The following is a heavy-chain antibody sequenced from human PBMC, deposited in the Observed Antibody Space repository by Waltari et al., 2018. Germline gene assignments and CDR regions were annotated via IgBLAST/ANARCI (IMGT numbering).Heavy chain of an antibody. Sequence: EVQLVGSGGGLVKPGGSLRLSCAASGFTFGSDPRNGVRQAPGKGLEWVSSISSGSSYIYYADSVKGRFIISRDNAKNSLYLQMNSLRAEDTAVYYCAREWGVMVGTAAFYFDYWGQGTLVTVSS. D-gene: IGHD2-15*01. CDR3: AREWGVMVGTAAFYFDY. CDR1: GFTFGSDP. V-gene: IGHV3-21*02. CDR2: ISSGSSYI. J-gene: IGHJ4*02.